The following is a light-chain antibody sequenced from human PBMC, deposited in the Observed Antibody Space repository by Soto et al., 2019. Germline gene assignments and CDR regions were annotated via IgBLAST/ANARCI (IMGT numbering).Light chain of an antibody. Sequence: DIQLTQSPSTLSASVGDRVTITCRASQSISSWLAWYQQEPGKAPKLLIYKASSLESGVPSRLSGSGSGTEFTLTIRSLQPDDVATYYCQQYNSYWTFGQGTKVDIK. V-gene: IGKV1-5*03. J-gene: IGKJ1*01. CDR2: KAS. CDR3: QQYNSYWT. CDR1: QSISSW.